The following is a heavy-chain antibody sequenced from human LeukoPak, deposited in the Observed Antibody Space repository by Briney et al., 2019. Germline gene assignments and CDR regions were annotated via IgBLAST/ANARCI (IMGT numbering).Heavy chain of an antibody. Sequence: GGSLRLSCAASGFTFSSYWMSWVRQAPGKGLEWVANIKQDGSEKYYVDSVKGRFTISRDNAKNSLYLQMNSLRAEDTAVYYCARGKLWFGELTVDYWGQGTLVTVSS. J-gene: IGHJ4*02. V-gene: IGHV3-7*01. D-gene: IGHD3-10*01. CDR3: ARGKLWFGELTVDY. CDR2: IKQDGSEK. CDR1: GFTFSSYW.